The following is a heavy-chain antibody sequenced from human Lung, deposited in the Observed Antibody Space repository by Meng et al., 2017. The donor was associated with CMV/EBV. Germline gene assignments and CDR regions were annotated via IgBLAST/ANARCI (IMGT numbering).Heavy chain of an antibody. CDR2: ISGNGGVT. CDR3: AKDLRDIVVLVGARVH. V-gene: IGHV3-23*01. CDR1: GFTFNTYA. J-gene: IGHJ4*02. Sequence: GGSLRLSXAASGFTFNTYAMTWVRQAPGRGLESVSIISGNGGVTYYADSVKGRFTISRDNSKNTVYLQMNSLRAEDTAVYYCAKDLRDIVVLVGARVHWGQGTLVTVSS. D-gene: IGHD2-15*01.